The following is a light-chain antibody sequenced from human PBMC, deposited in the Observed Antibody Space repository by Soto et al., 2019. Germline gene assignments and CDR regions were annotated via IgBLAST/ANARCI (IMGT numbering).Light chain of an antibody. CDR2: YDS. J-gene: IGLJ1*01. CDR3: QVWDSSSDHRGV. Sequence: SSELTQSPSVSVAPGKTASITCGGNNIGSKTVHWYQQKPGQAPVLVMYYDSDRPSGIPERFSGSKSGNTATLTISRVEAGDEADYYCQVWDSSSDHRGVFGTGTKVTVL. V-gene: IGLV3-21*04. CDR1: NIGSKT.